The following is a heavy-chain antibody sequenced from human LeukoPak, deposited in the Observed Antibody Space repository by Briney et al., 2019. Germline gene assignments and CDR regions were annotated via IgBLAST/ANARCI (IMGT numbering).Heavy chain of an antibody. D-gene: IGHD3-3*01. Sequence: SGGSLRLSCVASGFAFSSYAMNWVRQAPGKGLEWIGEINHSGSTNSNPSLKSRVTISADTSKNQFSLRLSSVTAADTAVYYCARGLNNRKSGRRFDVFEIWGQGTMVTVSS. CDR2: INHSGST. CDR3: ARGLNNRKSGRRFDVFEI. CDR1: GFAFSSYA. J-gene: IGHJ3*02. V-gene: IGHV4-34*01.